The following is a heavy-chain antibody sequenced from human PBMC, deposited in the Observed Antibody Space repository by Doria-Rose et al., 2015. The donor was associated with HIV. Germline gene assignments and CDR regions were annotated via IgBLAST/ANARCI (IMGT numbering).Heavy chain of an antibody. CDR1: GYIFTNYW. V-gene: IGHV5-51*01. CDR2: IYPGDSDT. Sequence: EVQLVQSRAEVKKPGESLKISCKAPGYIFTNYWFGWVRQMPGKGLEWMGIIYPGDSDTRYSPSFQGQVTFSADKSVSTAYLQWSSLKASDTAMYYCARLGNYDSGSTFDYWGQGTLVTVSS. D-gene: IGHD3-10*01. J-gene: IGHJ4*02. CDR3: ARLGNYDSGSTFDY.